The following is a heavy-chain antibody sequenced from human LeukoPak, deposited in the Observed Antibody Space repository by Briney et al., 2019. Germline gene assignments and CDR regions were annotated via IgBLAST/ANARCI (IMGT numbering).Heavy chain of an antibody. CDR2: IIPIFGTA. D-gene: IGHD6-19*01. J-gene: IGHJ4*02. CDR3: ARSAGYSSGWYYY. V-gene: IGHV1-69*05. CDR1: RGTFSSYA. Sequence: SVKVSCKASRGTFSSYAISWVRQAPGQGLEWMGRIIPIFGTANYAQKFQGRVTITTDESTSTAYMELSSLRSEDTAVYYCARSAGYSSGWYYYWGQGTLVTVSS.